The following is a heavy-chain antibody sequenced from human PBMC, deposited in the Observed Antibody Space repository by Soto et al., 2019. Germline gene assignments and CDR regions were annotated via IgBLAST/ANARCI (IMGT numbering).Heavy chain of an antibody. V-gene: IGHV3-11*01. Sequence: PGGSLRLSCAASGFTFSDYYMSWIRQAPGKGLEWVSYISSSGSTIYYADSVKGRFTISRDNAKNSLYLQMNSLRAKDTAVYYCARDHLRYFDWTTPHDAFDIWGQGTMVT. J-gene: IGHJ3*02. CDR2: ISSSGSTI. D-gene: IGHD3-9*01. CDR3: ARDHLRYFDWTTPHDAFDI. CDR1: GFTFSDYY.